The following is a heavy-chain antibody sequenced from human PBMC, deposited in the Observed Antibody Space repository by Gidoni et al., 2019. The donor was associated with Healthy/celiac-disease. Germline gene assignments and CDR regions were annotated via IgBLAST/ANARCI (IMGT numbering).Heavy chain of an antibody. CDR2: IYSGGST. D-gene: IGHD3-9*01. CDR3: ARASSIYDIADAFDI. V-gene: IGHV3-66*01. J-gene: IGHJ3*02. CDR1: GFTGSSNY. Sequence: EVQLVESGGGLVQPGGSLRLSCAASGFTGSSNYMSWVRQAPGKGLEWVSVIYSGGSTYYADSVKGRFTISSDNSKNTLYLQMNSLRAEDTAVYYCARASSIYDIADAFDIWGQGTMVTVSS.